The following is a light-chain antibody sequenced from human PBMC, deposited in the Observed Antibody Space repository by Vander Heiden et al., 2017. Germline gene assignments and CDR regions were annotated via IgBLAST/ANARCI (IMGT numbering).Light chain of an antibody. Sequence: DIQMTQSPSSLSASVGDRVTITCRASQRINTYLNWYQQKPGRAPKLLIYAASTLQSGVPSRFSGSGSGTDFSLTISSLQPEDFATYYCQQAYTMPRTFGQGTTVEIK. V-gene: IGKV1-39*01. CDR3: QQAYTMPRT. CDR2: AAS. J-gene: IGKJ1*01. CDR1: QRINTY.